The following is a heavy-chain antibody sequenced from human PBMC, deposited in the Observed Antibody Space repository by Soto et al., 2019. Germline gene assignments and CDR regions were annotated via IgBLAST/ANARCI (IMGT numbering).Heavy chain of an antibody. CDR3: AKNRHWNYGAPREFDS. V-gene: IGHV3-23*01. CDR2: ISNSGGST. D-gene: IGHD1-7*01. J-gene: IGHJ4*02. CDR1: GFTFGNYA. Sequence: EVQLLESGGGLVQPGGSLRLSCAASGFTFGNYAMNWVRQAPGKGLQWVSGISNSGGSTYYADSVKGRFTISRDNSNNTLYLKLTSVRAEHTALYYCAKNRHWNYGAPREFDSWGQGTLVTVSS.